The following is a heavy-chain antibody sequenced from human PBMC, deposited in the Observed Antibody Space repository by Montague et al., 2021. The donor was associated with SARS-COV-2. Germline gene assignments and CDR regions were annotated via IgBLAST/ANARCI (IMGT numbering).Heavy chain of an antibody. D-gene: IGHD3-22*01. CDR1: GGSIDSFY. V-gene: IGHV4-59*01. Sequence: SETLSLTCTVSGGSIDSFYWIWIRRPPGKGLEWIGCIFHSGRTYYNPSLKSRVPMSVDTSKNQVSLRLSSLTAADTAVYYCARGGYYDNTGYYSDYYYNMDGWGQGNTGTVPS. CDR3: ARGGYYDNTGYYSDYYYNMDG. CDR2: IFHSGRT. J-gene: IGHJ6*02.